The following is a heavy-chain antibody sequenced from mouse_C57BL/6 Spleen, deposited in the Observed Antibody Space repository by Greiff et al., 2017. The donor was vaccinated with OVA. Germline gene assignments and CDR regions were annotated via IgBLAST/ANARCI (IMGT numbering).Heavy chain of an antibody. Sequence: VQLVESGPGLVQPSQSLSITCTVSGFSLTSYGVHWVRQSPGKGLEWLGVIWSGGSTDYNAAFISRLSISKDNSKSQVFFKMNSLQADDTAIYYCATGREEFAYWGQGTLVTVSA. V-gene: IGHV2-2*01. CDR2: IWSGGST. CDR3: ATGREEFAY. J-gene: IGHJ3*01. CDR1: GFSLTSYG.